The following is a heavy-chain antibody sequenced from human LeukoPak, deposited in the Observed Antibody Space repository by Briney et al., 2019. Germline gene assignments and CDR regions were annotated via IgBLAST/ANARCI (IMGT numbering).Heavy chain of an antibody. CDR3: ARDSRNYYDSRGGGDEAFDI. Sequence: GASVKVSCKTSGYTFTGYYIQWVRQAPGQGLEWMGWINPNSGGASYVQKFRGRVTMTSDTSISTAYMELSSLRSDDTAVYYCARDSRNYYDSRGGGDEAFDIWGQGTMVTVSS. D-gene: IGHD3-22*01. V-gene: IGHV1-2*02. J-gene: IGHJ3*02. CDR1: GYTFTGYY. CDR2: INPNSGGA.